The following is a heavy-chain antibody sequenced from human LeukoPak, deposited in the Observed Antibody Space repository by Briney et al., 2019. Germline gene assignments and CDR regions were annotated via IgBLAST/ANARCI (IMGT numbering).Heavy chain of an antibody. J-gene: IGHJ4*02. V-gene: IGHV4-39*07. CDR2: IYFSGST. CDR1: GDSISSSSYY. Sequence: PSETLSLTCSVSGDSISSSSYYWGWIRQPPGKGLDWIGSIYFSGSTYYNPSLKSRVTISVDTSRNQFSLRLSSVTAADTAVYYCASYSYYYDSSGYFDYWGQGTLVTVSS. CDR3: ASYSYYYDSSGYFDY. D-gene: IGHD3-22*01.